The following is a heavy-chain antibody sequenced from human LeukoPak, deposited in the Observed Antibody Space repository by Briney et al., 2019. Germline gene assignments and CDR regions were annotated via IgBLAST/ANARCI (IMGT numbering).Heavy chain of an antibody. Sequence: GESLKISCKGSAYSFTSYWIGWVRQMPGKGLEWMGIIYPGDSDTRYSPSFQGQVTISADKSISTAYLQWSSLKASDTAMYYCARTTLAVAGTFDYWGQGTLVTVSS. CDR3: ARTTLAVAGTFDY. J-gene: IGHJ4*02. CDR2: IYPGDSDT. D-gene: IGHD6-19*01. CDR1: AYSFTSYW. V-gene: IGHV5-51*01.